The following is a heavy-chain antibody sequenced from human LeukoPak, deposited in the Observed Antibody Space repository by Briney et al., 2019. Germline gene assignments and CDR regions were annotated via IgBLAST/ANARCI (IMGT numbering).Heavy chain of an antibody. D-gene: IGHD1-1*01. CDR2: IYTSGST. Sequence: SQTLSLTCTVSGGSISSGSYSWSWIRQPAGKGLEWIGRIYTSGSTNYNPSLKSRVTISVDTSKNQFSLKLSPVTAADTAVYYCARDAPYNWNDADYMDVWGKGTTVTVSS. CDR3: ARDAPYNWNDADYMDV. CDR1: GGSISSGSYS. V-gene: IGHV4-61*02. J-gene: IGHJ6*03.